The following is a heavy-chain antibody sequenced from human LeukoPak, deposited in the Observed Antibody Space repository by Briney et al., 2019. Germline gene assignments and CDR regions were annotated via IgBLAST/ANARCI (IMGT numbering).Heavy chain of an antibody. V-gene: IGHV3-7*01. CDR3: ARYPGSGSYLPSYNWFDP. CDR1: GFTFSSYW. D-gene: IGHD3-10*01. CDR2: IKQVGSEK. J-gene: IGHJ5*02. Sequence: GGSLRLSCAAFGFTFSSYWMSWVRQGPGKGLDWVANIKQVGSEKYYVDSVKGRFTISRYNAKTSLYLQMNSLRAEDTAVYYCARYPGSGSYLPSYNWFDPWGQGTLVTVSS.